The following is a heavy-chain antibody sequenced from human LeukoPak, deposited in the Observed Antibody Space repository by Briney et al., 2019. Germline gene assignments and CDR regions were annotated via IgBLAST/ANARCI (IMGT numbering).Heavy chain of an antibody. CDR3: ARAAYYPS. CDR1: GFTFSTYS. V-gene: IGHV3-21*01. CDR2: ISGSSSFI. Sequence: GGSLRLSCVASGFTFSTYSMNWVRQAPGKGLQWVSSISGSSSFISYADSVKGRFTISRDNAKNSLYLQMNSLRDEDTAVYYCARAAYYPSWGQGTLVTVSS. J-gene: IGHJ5*02. D-gene: IGHD3-10*01.